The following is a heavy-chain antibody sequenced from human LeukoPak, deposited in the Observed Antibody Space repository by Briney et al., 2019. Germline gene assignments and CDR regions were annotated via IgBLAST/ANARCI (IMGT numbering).Heavy chain of an antibody. V-gene: IGHV1-69*05. D-gene: IGHD2-21*01. Sequence: SVKVSCKASGGTFSSYAISWVRQAPGQGLEWMGGIIPIFGTANYAQKFQGRVTITTDESTSTAYMELSSLRSEDTAVYYCARASSYCGGDCYSGDYWGQGTLVTVSS. CDR3: ARASSYCGGDCYSGDY. CDR1: GGTFSSYA. CDR2: IIPIFGTA. J-gene: IGHJ4*02.